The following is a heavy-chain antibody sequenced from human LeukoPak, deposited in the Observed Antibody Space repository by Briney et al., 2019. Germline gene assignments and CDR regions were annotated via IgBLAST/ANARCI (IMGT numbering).Heavy chain of an antibody. CDR1: GGSISSSSYY. Sequence: SETLSLTCAVSGGSISSSSYYWGWIRQPPGKGLEWIGSIYYSGSTYYNPSLKSRVTISVDTSENQFSLKLSSVTAAETAVYYCARSRYCSGGSCLGGWFDPWGQGNLVTVSS. CDR2: IYYSGST. J-gene: IGHJ5*02. D-gene: IGHD2-15*01. V-gene: IGHV4-39*07. CDR3: ARSRYCSGGSCLGGWFDP.